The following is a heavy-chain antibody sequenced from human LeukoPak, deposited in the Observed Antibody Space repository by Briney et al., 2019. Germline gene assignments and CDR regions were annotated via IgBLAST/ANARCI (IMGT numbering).Heavy chain of an antibody. D-gene: IGHD5-24*01. CDR3: TRGAPVGSSREFDY. CDR1: GDSVSSNSAA. V-gene: IGHV6-1*01. J-gene: IGHJ4*02. Sequence: SQTPSLTCDISGDSVSSNSAAWNWIRQSPLRGLEWLGRTYYRSKWYNDYAVAVKSRITLNPDTSKNQFSLQLNSVTPEDTAVYYCTRGAPVGSSREFDYWGQGILVTVSS. CDR2: TYYRSKWYN.